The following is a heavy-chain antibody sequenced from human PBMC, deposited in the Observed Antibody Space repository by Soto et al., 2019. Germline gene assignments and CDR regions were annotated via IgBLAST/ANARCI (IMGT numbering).Heavy chain of an antibody. CDR1: GGSISSGGYY. D-gene: IGHD6-6*01. J-gene: IGHJ6*02. CDR2: IYYSGST. Sequence: KPSETLSLTCTVSGGSISSGGYYWSWIRQHPGKGLEWIGYIYYSGSTHYNPSLKSRVTMSVDASKNQFSLTLKSVTAADTAVYYCARVRPASSSLVYFYGMDVWGQGTTVTVSS. V-gene: IGHV4-31*03. CDR3: ARVRPASSSLVYFYGMDV.